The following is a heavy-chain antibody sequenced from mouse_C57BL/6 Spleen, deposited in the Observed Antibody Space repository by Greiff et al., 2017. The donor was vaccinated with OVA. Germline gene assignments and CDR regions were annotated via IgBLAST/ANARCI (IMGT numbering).Heavy chain of an antibody. Sequence: EVKLVESGGGLVKPGGSLKLSCAASGFTFSSYAMSWVRQTPEKRLEWVATISDGGSYTYYPDNVKGRFTISRDNAKNNLYLQMSHLKSEDTAMYYCARTRVRYGYFDVWGTGTTVTVSS. CDR3: ARTRVRYGYFDV. D-gene: IGHD2-14*01. J-gene: IGHJ1*03. V-gene: IGHV5-4*03. CDR1: GFTFSSYA. CDR2: ISDGGSYT.